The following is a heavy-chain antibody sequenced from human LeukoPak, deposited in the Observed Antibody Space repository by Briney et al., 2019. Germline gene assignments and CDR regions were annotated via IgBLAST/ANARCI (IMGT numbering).Heavy chain of an antibody. V-gene: IGHV3-23*01. Sequence: HPGGSLRLSCAASGFTFSSYAMSWVRQAPGKGLEWVSAISGSGGSTYYADSVKGRFTISRDNSKNTLYLQMNSLRAEDTAVYYCAKDRYYGSGSYPGYYFDYWGQGTLVTVSS. CDR1: GFTFSSYA. CDR3: AKDRYYGSGSYPGYYFDY. D-gene: IGHD3-10*01. J-gene: IGHJ4*02. CDR2: ISGSGGST.